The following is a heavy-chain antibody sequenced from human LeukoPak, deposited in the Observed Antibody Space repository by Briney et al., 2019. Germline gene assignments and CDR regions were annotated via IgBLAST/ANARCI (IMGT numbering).Heavy chain of an antibody. CDR3: ARGLRSRRFFDY. D-gene: IGHD3-3*01. Sequence: SETLSLTCAVYGGSFSGYYWSWIRQPPGKGLEWIGEINHSGSTNYNPSLKSRVTISVDTSKNQFSLKLSSVTAADTAVYYCARGLRSRRFFDYWGQGTLVTVSS. CDR1: GGSFSGYY. CDR2: INHSGST. V-gene: IGHV4-34*01. J-gene: IGHJ4*02.